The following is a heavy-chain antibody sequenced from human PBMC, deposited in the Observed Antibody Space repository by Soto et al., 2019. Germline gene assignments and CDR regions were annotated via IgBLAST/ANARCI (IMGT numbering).Heavy chain of an antibody. CDR2: ISAYNGNT. Sequence: ASVKVSCKASGYTFTSYGISWVRQAPGQGLEWMGWISAYNGNTNYAQKLQGRVTMTTDTSTSTAYMELRSLRSDDTAVYYCARAGFTAACPGGHYYYYGMDVWGQGTTVTVSS. D-gene: IGHD6-6*01. CDR3: ARAGFTAACPGGHYYYYGMDV. CDR1: GYTFTSYG. V-gene: IGHV1-18*01. J-gene: IGHJ6*02.